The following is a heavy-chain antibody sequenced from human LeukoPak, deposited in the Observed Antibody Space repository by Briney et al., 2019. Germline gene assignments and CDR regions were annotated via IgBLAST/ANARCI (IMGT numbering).Heavy chain of an antibody. CDR1: GFTFSSYG. J-gene: IGHJ6*03. Sequence: GGSLRLSCAASGFTFSSYGMHWVRQAPGKGPEWVAFIRYDGSNKYYADSVKGRFTISRDNSKNTLYLQMNSLRAEDTAVYYCTRVEETATTAAIIRKYSYYYYYMDVWGKGNTVTVSS. V-gene: IGHV3-30*02. CDR2: IRYDGSNK. CDR3: TRVEETATTAAIIRKYSYYYYYMDV. D-gene: IGHD4-11*01.